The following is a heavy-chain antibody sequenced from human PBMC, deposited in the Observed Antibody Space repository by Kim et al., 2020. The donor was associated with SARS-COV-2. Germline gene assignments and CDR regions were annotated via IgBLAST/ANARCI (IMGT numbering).Heavy chain of an antibody. CDR3: AREGAPYSGSSHAPPTYYYYGMDV. CDR1: GFTFSSYG. D-gene: IGHD1-26*01. Sequence: GGSLRLSCAASGFTFSSYGMHWVRQAPGKGLEWVAVIWYDGSNKYYADSVKGRFTISRDNSKNTLYLQMNSLRAEDTAVYYCAREGAPYSGSSHAPPTYYYYGMDVWGQGTTVTVSS. J-gene: IGHJ6*02. V-gene: IGHV3-33*01. CDR2: IWYDGSNK.